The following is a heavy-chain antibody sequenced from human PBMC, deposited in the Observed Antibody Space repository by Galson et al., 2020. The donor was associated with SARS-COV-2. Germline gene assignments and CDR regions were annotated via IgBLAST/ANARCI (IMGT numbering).Heavy chain of an antibody. D-gene: IGHD3-22*01. J-gene: IGHJ4*02. CDR1: GFTFNDYA. CDR2: MNGGGGKT. CDR3: AKDSHPYYYDSSGYNPNYFDS. Sequence: GESLKISCAASGFTFNDYAMTWVRQTPGKGLEWVSTMNGGGGKTFYADSVKGRVTVYRDNFKSTLYLQISNLRAEDTAIYYFAKDSHPYYYDSSGYNPNYFDSWGQGTLVTVSS. V-gene: IGHV3-23*01.